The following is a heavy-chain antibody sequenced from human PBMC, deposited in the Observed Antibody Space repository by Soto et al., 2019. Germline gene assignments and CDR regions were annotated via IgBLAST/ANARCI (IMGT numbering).Heavy chain of an antibody. CDR3: AKVTSSGWYWFDP. CDR2: ISGSGGST. V-gene: IGHV3-23*01. J-gene: IGHJ5*02. CDR1: VFTCSSYA. Sequence: GSLRLSCAASVFTCSSYAMGWVRQAPGKGLEWVSAISGSGGSTYYADSVKGRFTISRDNSKNTLYLQMNSLRAEDTAVYYCAKVTSSGWYWFDPWGQGTLVTVSS. D-gene: IGHD6-19*01.